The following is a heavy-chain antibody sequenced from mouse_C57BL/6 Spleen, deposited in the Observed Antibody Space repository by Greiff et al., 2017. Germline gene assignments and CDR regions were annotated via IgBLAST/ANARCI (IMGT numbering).Heavy chain of an antibody. V-gene: IGHV3-6*01. CDR2: ISYDGSN. CDR1: GYSITSGYY. Sequence: EVQLVEPGPGLVKPSPSLSLTCSVTGYSITSGYYWNWIRQFPGNKLEWMGYISYDGSNNYNPSLKNRISITRDTSNNQFFLKLNSVTTEDTASYYCARDWVYAMDYWGQGTSVTVSA. D-gene: IGHD4-1*01. J-gene: IGHJ4*01. CDR3: ARDWVYAMDY.